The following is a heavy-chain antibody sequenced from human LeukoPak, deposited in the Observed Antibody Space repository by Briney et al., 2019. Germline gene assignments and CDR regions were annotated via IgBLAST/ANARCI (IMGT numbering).Heavy chain of an antibody. V-gene: IGHV4-39*01. D-gene: IGHD4-17*01. CDR3: ARYGDQPLFDY. CDR2: IYYSGST. J-gene: IGHJ4*02. CDR1: GGSISSSSYY. Sequence: ASETLSLTCTVSGGSISSSSYYWGWIRQPPGKGLEWIGSIYYSGSTYYNPSLKSRVTISVDTSKNQFSLKLSSVTAADTAVYYCARYGDQPLFDYWGQGTLVTVSS.